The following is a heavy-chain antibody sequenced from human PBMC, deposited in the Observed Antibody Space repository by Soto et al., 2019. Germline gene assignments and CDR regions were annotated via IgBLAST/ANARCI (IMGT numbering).Heavy chain of an antibody. D-gene: IGHD2-21*01. J-gene: IGHJ5*02. CDR1: GDSISSSYY. Sequence: QLQLQESGPGLVKPSETLSLTCTVSGDSISSSYYWGWVRQPPGKGLECIGAVYYTGFTYHNPSLKSRLTISLDTSKNPFSLRLSSVTAAATAIYYCARLPVVVIALGYFDPWGPGTLVTVSS. CDR3: ARLPVVVIALGYFDP. CDR2: VYYTGFT. V-gene: IGHV4-39*01.